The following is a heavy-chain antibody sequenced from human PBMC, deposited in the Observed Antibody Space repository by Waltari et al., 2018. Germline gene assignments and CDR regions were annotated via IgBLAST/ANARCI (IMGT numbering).Heavy chain of an antibody. J-gene: IGHJ6*03. Sequence: QVQLQESGPGLVKPSETLSLTCAVSGYSISSGYYWGWIRQPPGQGLEWIGSIYHSGSTYYNPSLKSRVTISVDTSKNQFSLKLSSVTAADTAVYYCASSFYSGYYMDVWGKGTTVTVSS. V-gene: IGHV4-38-2*01. CDR2: IYHSGST. CDR3: ASSFYSGYYMDV. D-gene: IGHD2-15*01. CDR1: GYSISSGYY.